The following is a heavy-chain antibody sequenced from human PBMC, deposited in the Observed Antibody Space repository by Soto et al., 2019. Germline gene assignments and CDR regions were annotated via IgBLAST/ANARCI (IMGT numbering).Heavy chain of an antibody. D-gene: IGHD6-13*01. V-gene: IGHV1-58*01. CDR1: GFTFTSSA. CDR2: IVVGSGNT. Sequence: SVKVSCKASGFTFTSSAVQWVRQARGQRLEWIGWIVVGSGNTNYAQKFQERVAITRDMSTSTAYMELSSLRSEDTAVYYCAASAHSSSWSDTYYFDYWGQGTLVTVSS. J-gene: IGHJ4*02. CDR3: AASAHSSSWSDTYYFDY.